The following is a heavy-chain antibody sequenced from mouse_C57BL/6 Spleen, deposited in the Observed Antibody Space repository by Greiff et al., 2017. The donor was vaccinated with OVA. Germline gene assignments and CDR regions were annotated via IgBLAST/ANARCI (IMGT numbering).Heavy chain of an antibody. V-gene: IGHV5-9-1*02. J-gene: IGHJ2*01. CDR3: TRDGYGSSYDFDY. CDR1: GFTFSSYA. D-gene: IGHD1-1*01. CDR2: ISSGGDYI. Sequence: EVHLVESGEGLVKPGGSLKLSCAASGFTFSSYAMSWVRQTPEKRLEWVAYISSGGDYIYYADTVKGRFTISRDNARNTLYLQMSSLKSEDTAMYYCTRDGYGSSYDFDYWGQGTTLTVSS.